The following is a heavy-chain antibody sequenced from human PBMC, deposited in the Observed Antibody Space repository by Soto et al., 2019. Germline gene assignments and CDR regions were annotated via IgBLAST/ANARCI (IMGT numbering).Heavy chain of an antibody. CDR1: GFTFSNAW. CDR2: IKSKTDGGTT. CDR3: TTGRRDGYNYYFDY. Sequence: GGSLRLSCAASGFTFSNAWMSWVRQAPGKGLEWVGRIKSKTDGGTTDYAAPVKGRFTISRDDSKNTLYLQMNSLKTEDTAVYYCTTGRRDGYNYYFDYWGQGTLVTVSS. J-gene: IGHJ4*02. D-gene: IGHD5-12*01. V-gene: IGHV3-15*01.